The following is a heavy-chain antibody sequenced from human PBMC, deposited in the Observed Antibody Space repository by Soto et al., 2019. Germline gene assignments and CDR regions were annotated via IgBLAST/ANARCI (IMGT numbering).Heavy chain of an antibody. CDR3: ARDGYSGYEDYYYYGMDV. Sequence: ASVKVSCKASGGTFSSYAISWVRQAPGQGLEWMGGIIPIFGTANYAQKFQGRVTITADESTSTAYMELSSLRSEDTAVYYCARDGYSGYEDYYYYGMDVWGQGTTVTVSS. D-gene: IGHD5-12*01. CDR1: GGTFSSYA. V-gene: IGHV1-69*13. CDR2: IIPIFGTA. J-gene: IGHJ6*02.